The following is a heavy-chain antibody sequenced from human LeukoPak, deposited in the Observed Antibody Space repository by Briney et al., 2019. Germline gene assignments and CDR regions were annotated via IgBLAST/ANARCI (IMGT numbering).Heavy chain of an antibody. Sequence: SETLSLTCTVSGGSISSGGYYWSWIRQHPGKGLEWIGYIYYSGSTYYNPSLKSRVTISVDTSKDQFSLKLSSVTAADTAVYYCAGHHPRNTVDFWGQGTLVTVSS. CDR3: AGHHPRNTVDF. D-gene: IGHD2/OR15-2a*01. CDR2: IYYSGST. CDR1: GGSISSGGYY. J-gene: IGHJ4*02. V-gene: IGHV4-31*03.